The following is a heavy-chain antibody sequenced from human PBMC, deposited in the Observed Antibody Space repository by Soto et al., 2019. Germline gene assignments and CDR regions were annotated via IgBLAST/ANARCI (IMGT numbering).Heavy chain of an antibody. CDR1: GGSVSSSNYY. J-gene: IGHJ4*02. D-gene: IGHD2-8*01. CDR3: VSQRTSVLTQAYFDY. Sequence: PSETLSLTCTVSGGSVSSSNYYWGCMRQSPGKGLEWIGSVYYRGRSYSKSSVKSRVTISVDTSKNQFSLNLNSVTASDTAVYFCVSQRTSVLTQAYFDYWGPGALVTVSS. CDR2: VYYRGRS. V-gene: IGHV4-39*01.